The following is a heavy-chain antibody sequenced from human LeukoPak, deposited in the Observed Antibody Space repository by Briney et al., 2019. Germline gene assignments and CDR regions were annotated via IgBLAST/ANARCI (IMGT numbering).Heavy chain of an antibody. V-gene: IGHV4-59*01. CDR1: GGSISSYY. Sequence: PSETLSLTCTVSGGSISSYYWSWIRQPPGKGLEWLGYIYYSGSTNYNPSLKSRVTISVDTSKNQFSLKLSSVTAADTAVYYCASTPAVAGTVYFDYWGQGTLVTVSS. D-gene: IGHD6-19*01. CDR2: IYYSGST. CDR3: ASTPAVAGTVYFDY. J-gene: IGHJ4*02.